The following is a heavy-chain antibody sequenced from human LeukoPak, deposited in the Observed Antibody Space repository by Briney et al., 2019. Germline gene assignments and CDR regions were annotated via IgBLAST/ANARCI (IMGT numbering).Heavy chain of an antibody. J-gene: IGHJ5*02. V-gene: IGHV4-38-2*02. D-gene: IGHD3-16*02. CDR3: ARVIHWFDP. CDR2: IYHSGST. Sequence: SETLSLTCTVSGYSISSDYYWGWIRQPPGKGLEWIGSIYHSGSTYYNPSLKSRVTISVDTSKNQFSLKLSSVTAADTAVYYCARVIHWFDPWGQGTLVTVSS. CDR1: GYSISSDYY.